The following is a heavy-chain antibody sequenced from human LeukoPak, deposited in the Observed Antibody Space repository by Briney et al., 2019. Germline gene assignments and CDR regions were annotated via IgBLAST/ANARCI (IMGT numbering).Heavy chain of an antibody. CDR1: GGSISHYY. CDR3: ARDPHGSSGWYDY. V-gene: IGHV4-4*07. Sequence: PSETLSLTCTVSGGSISHYYWTWIRQPAGKGLEWIGRIHSSGGTNYNPSLKSRVTMSVDTSKNQFSLRLSSVTAADTAVYYCARDPHGSSGWYDYWGQGILVTVSS. D-gene: IGHD6-19*01. J-gene: IGHJ4*02. CDR2: IHSSGGT.